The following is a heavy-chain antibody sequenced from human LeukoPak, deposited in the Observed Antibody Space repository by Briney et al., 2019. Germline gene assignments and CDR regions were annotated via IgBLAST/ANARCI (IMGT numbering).Heavy chain of an antibody. D-gene: IGHD2-21*01. CDR3: ARAAARDHCGGDCYPDY. V-gene: IGHV4-61*02. J-gene: IGHJ4*02. CDR2: IYTSGST. Sequence: SETLSLTCTVSGGSISSGSYYWSWIRQPAGKGLEWIVRIYTSGSTNYNPSLESRVTMSLDTSKNQFSLKLRSVTAADTAVYYCARAAARDHCGGDCYPDYWGQGTLVTVSS. CDR1: GGSISSGSYY.